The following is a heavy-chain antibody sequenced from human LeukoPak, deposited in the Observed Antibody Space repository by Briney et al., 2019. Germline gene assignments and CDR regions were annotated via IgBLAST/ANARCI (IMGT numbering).Heavy chain of an antibody. CDR1: GFTVSSNY. V-gene: IGHV3-66*02. Sequence: GGSLRLSCAASGFTVSSNYMSWVRQAPGKGLEWVSVIYSGGSTYYADSVKGRFTISRDNSKNTLYLQMNSLRAEDTAVYYCARDRGYCSSTSCYTYYYYGMDVWGQGTTVTVSS. CDR2: IYSGGST. J-gene: IGHJ6*02. D-gene: IGHD2-2*02. CDR3: ARDRGYCSSTSCYTYYYYGMDV.